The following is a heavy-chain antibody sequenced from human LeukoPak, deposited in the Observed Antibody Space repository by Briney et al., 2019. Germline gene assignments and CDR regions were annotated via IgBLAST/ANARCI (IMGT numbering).Heavy chain of an antibody. CDR1: GFTFDDYA. Sequence: GGSLTLSCAASGFTFDDYAMHWGRRAPGKGLEWVSLISGDGGSRYYADSMRDRLTMFRENRKSSLYLEMNRLRSENAVLYFCAKDHSSLPDYWGQGTLVTVSS. CDR2: ISGDGGSR. D-gene: IGHD6-13*01. V-gene: IGHV3-43*02. CDR3: AKDHSSLPDY. J-gene: IGHJ4*02.